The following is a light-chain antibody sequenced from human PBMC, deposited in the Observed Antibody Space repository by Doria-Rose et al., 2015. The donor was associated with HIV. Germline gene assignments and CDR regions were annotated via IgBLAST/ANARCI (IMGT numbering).Light chain of an antibody. J-gene: IGKJ1*01. CDR1: QSFSSTY. CDR3: HQYGTSWT. Sequence: EIVMTQSPGTLSLSPGERATLSCRASQSFSSTYLAWYQQKPGQAPNLLIYDGSSRATGIPDRFSASGSGTDFTLTINRLEPEDFALYYCHQYGTSWTFGQGTKVEI. CDR2: DGS. V-gene: IGKV3-20*01.